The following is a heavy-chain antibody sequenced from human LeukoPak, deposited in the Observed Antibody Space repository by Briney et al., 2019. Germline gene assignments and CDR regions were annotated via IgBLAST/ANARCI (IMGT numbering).Heavy chain of an antibody. J-gene: IGHJ6*02. CDR2: ISAYNGNT. D-gene: IGHD3-3*01. V-gene: IGHV1-18*01. Sequence: ASVKVSCKASGGTFSSYGISWVRQAPGQGLEWMGWISAYNGNTNYAQKLHGRVTMTTDTSTSTAYMELRSLRSDDTAVYYCASVRSHDFWSGYTGRNYYGMDVWGQGTTVTVSS. CDR1: GGTFSSYG. CDR3: ASVRSHDFWSGYTGRNYYGMDV.